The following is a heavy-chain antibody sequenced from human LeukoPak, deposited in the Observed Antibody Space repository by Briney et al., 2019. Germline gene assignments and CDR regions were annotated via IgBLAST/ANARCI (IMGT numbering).Heavy chain of an antibody. CDR3: AKCAAGYYDSSGYLHY. V-gene: IGHV3-23*01. CDR2: ISGSGGST. J-gene: IGHJ4*02. CDR1: GFTFSSYA. D-gene: IGHD3-22*01. Sequence: QSGGSLRLSCAASGFTFSSYAMSWVRQAPGKGLEWVSAISGSGGSTYYADSVKGRFTISRDNSKNTLYLQMNSLRAEDTAVYYCAKCAAGYYDSSGYLHYWGQGTLVTVSS.